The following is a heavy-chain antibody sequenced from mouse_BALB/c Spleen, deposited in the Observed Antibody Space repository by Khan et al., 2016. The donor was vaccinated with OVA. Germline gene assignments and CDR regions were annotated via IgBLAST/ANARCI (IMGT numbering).Heavy chain of an antibody. CDR3: AREASSWDFSFPY. D-gene: IGHD4-1*01. J-gene: IGHJ3*01. CDR2: INPYNAGT. CDR1: GYTFTNYV. V-gene: IGHV1S136*01. Sequence: VQLQQSGPELVEPGASVKMSCKASGYTFTNYVMHWVKQKPGQGLEWIGYINPYNAGTRYNEKFKGKATLTSDISSTTAYMELSSLTSKDSAVYYWAREASSWDFSFPYWGQGTLVTVAT.